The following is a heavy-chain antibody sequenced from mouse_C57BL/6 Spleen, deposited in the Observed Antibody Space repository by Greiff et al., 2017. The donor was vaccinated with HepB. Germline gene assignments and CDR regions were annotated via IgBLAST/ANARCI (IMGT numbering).Heavy chain of an antibody. CDR1: GYSITSGYY. J-gene: IGHJ3*01. CDR2: ISYDGSN. CDR3: ARDTKPPTFFAY. V-gene: IGHV3-6*01. Sequence: EVQLQESGPGLVKPSQSLSLTCSVTGYSITSGYYWNWIRQFPGNKLEWMGYISYDGSNNYNPSLKNRISITRDTSKNQFFLKLNSVTTEDTATYYCARDTKPPTFFAYWGQGTLVTVSA. D-gene: IGHD1-1*01.